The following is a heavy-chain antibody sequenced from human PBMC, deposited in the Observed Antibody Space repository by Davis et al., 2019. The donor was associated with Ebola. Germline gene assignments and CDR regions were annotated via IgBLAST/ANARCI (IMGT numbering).Heavy chain of an antibody. CDR3: AKEYCPNSGPYCTYFEV. J-gene: IGHJ4*02. Sequence: GESLKISCAASGFTFSTYGMHWVRQAPGKGLEWVAVISYDGSNKYYADSVKGRFTISRDNSKNTLYLQMNSLRAEDTAVYFCAKEYCPNSGPYCTYFEVWGQGTQVTVSS. CDR1: GFTFSTYG. CDR2: ISYDGSNK. D-gene: IGHD3-10*01. V-gene: IGHV3-30*18.